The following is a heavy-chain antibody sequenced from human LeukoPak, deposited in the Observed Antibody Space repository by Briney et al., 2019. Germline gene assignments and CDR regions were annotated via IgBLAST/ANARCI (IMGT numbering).Heavy chain of an antibody. V-gene: IGHV4-39*07. J-gene: IGHJ6*03. CDR2: IYYSGST. Sequence: SETLSLTCTVSGGSISSSSYYWGWIRQPPGKGLEWIGSIYYSGSTYYNPSLKSRVTISVDTSKNQFSLKLSSVTAADTAVYYCARLPNSQYYDILTGYYIDKLYYMDVWGKGTTVTVSS. D-gene: IGHD3-9*01. CDR3: ARLPNSQYYDILTGYYIDKLYYMDV. CDR1: GGSISSSSYY.